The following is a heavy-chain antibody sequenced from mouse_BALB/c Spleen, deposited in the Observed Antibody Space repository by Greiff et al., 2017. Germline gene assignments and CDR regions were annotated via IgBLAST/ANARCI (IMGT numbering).Heavy chain of an antibody. CDR3: ARSRYDGYLVVYFDY. CDR1: GYTFTSYW. J-gene: IGHJ2*01. Sequence: QVQLQQSGAELAKPGASVKMSCKASGYTFTSYWMHWVKQRPGQGLEWIGYINPSTGYTEYKQKFKDKATLTADKSSSTAYMQLSSLTSEDSAVYYCARSRYDGYLVVYFDYWGQGTTLTVSS. V-gene: IGHV1-7*01. D-gene: IGHD2-3*01. CDR2: INPSTGYT.